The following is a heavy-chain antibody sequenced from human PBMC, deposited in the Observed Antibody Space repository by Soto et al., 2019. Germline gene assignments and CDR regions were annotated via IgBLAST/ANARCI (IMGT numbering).Heavy chain of an antibody. CDR3: AKDTIRLGFCSGGTCYSDS. Sequence: SETLSLTCSVSGDSVSSISHYWAWIRLSPGKGLEWIGSIYYTGHTYYNPSLRSRVTLSLDTSKNQFSLKLRSVTAADTAVYYCAKDTIRLGFCSGGTCYSDSWGQGTLVTVSS. J-gene: IGHJ4*03. CDR1: GDSVSSISHY. CDR2: IYYTGHT. V-gene: IGHV4-39*02. D-gene: IGHD2-15*01.